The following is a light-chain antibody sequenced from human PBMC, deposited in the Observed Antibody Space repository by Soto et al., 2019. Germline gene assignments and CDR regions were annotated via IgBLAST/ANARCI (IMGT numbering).Light chain of an antibody. J-gene: IGLJ1*01. CDR3: QSYDSSLSAYV. CDR2: DNR. V-gene: IGLV1-40*01. CDR1: SSNIGAGYD. Sequence: VLTQPPSVSGAPGQRVTISCTGSSSNIGAGYDVHWYQQLPGTAPKLLIYDNRNRPSGVPDRFSGSKSGTSASLAITGLQAEDEADYYCQSYDSSLSAYVFGTGTKVTVL.